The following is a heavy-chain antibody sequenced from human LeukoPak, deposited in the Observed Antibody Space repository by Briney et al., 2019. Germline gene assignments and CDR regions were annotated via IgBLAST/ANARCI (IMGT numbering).Heavy chain of an antibody. CDR3: ATQPDYGDDY. V-gene: IGHV3-23*01. CDR2: ISGNSGNI. Sequence: GGSLRLSCAASRFTFSNCAMSWVRQAPGKGLEWVSVISGNSGNIQYADSVKGRFTISRDNSKNTLYLEMNSLRVEDTAVYYCATQPDYGDDYWGQGTLVTVSS. J-gene: IGHJ4*02. D-gene: IGHD4-17*01. CDR1: RFTFSNCA.